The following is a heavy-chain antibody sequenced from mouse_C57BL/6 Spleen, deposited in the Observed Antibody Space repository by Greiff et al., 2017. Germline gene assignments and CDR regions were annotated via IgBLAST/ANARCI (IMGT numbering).Heavy chain of an antibody. CDR1: GYAFSSYW. Sequence: SLAELVKPGASVKISCKASGYAFSSYWMNWVKQRPGKGLEWIGQIYPGDGDTNYNGKFKGKATLTADKSSSTAYMQLSSLTSEDSAVYFCASPVYYGNFFDYWGQGTTLTVSS. J-gene: IGHJ2*01. CDR2: IYPGDGDT. V-gene: IGHV1-80*01. D-gene: IGHD2-1*01. CDR3: ASPVYYGNFFDY.